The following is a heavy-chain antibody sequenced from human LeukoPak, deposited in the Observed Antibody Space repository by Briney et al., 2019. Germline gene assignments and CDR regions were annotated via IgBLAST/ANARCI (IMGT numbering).Heavy chain of an antibody. J-gene: IGHJ4*02. Sequence: SDTLSLACTVSAVFINSFYWSWIRQPPGNGLEWIGEIYDSGSTNYKPSLKSRVTMSVDTSKNQLSLKLRSVTAADTAVYYCARTVHFSSGWSPTYYFDYWGQGTPVTVSS. CDR1: AVFINSFY. V-gene: IGHV4-59*07. CDR2: IYDSGST. CDR3: ARTVHFSSGWSPTYYFDY. D-gene: IGHD6-19*01.